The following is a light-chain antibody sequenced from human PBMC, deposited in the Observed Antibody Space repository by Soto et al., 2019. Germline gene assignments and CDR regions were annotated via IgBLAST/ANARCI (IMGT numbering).Light chain of an antibody. CDR2: EVT. Sequence: QSVLTQPPSASGSPGQSITISCTGTSSDVGGYDFVSWYQQHPGKAPKLMIYEVTKRPSGVPDRFSGSKSGNTASLTVSGLQPEDEADYYCSSYAASNKHVLGTGTKVTVL. J-gene: IGLJ1*01. CDR3: SSYAASNKHV. V-gene: IGLV2-8*01. CDR1: SSDVGGYDF.